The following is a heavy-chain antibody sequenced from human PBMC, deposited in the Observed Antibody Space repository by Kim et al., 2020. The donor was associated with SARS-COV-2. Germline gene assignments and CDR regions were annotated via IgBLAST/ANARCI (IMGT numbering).Heavy chain of an antibody. Sequence: GGSLRLSCAASGFTFSSYWMHWVRQIPGKGLAWVSRINKDGGDTSYADSGRGRFTISRDNAKNTLYLQMNSLRAEDTAVYYCAREGIFGNRNDAFDIWGQGTMVTVSS. V-gene: IGHV3-74*01. J-gene: IGHJ3*02. D-gene: IGHD3-10*01. CDR1: GFTFSSYW. CDR2: INKDGGDT. CDR3: AREGIFGNRNDAFDI.